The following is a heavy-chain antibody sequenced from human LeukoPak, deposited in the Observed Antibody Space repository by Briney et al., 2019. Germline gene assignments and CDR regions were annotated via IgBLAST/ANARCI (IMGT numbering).Heavy chain of an antibody. V-gene: IGHV4-59*01. CDR1: GGSISSYY. Sequence: PSETLSLTCTVSGGSISSYYWSWIRQPPGKGLEWIGYIYYSGSTNYNPSLKSRVTISADTSKSQFSLKLSSVTAADTAVYYCARYTSSRSSFDYWGQGTLVTVSS. CDR2: IYYSGST. D-gene: IGHD6-13*01. J-gene: IGHJ4*02. CDR3: ARYTSSRSSFDY.